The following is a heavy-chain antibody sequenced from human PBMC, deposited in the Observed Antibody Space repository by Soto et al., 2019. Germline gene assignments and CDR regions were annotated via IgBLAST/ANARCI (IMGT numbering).Heavy chain of an antibody. CDR3: VIDLGYFYF. D-gene: IGHD2-15*01. Sequence: QVQLVQSGTEVKKPGSSVAVSCQASAGTVTNHSLSWVRQATGQGLECMGRSIPILGRADYSQKFQGRLTLTVDKATSNADMDLSSLTSEDTAVYDWVIDLGYFYFWGKGALVTVSS. CDR2: SIPILGRA. CDR1: AGTVTNHS. J-gene: IGHJ4*02. V-gene: IGHV1-69*02.